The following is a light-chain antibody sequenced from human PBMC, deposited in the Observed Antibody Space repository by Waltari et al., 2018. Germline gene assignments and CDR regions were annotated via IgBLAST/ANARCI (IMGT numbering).Light chain of an antibody. CDR3: QQRSNWPPVVT. CDR2: DAS. Sequence: EIXXTXSPAXLSLSPGXRATLSCRASQSVSSYLAWYQQKPGQAPRLLIYDASNRATGIPARFSGSGSGTDFTLTISSLEPEDFAVYYCQQRSNWPPVVTFGGGTKVEIK. J-gene: IGKJ4*01. CDR1: QSVSSY. V-gene: IGKV3-11*01.